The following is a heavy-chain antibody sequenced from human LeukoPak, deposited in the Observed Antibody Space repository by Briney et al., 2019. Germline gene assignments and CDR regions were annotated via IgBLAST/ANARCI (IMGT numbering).Heavy chain of an antibody. V-gene: IGHV1-46*01. J-gene: IGHJ4*02. CDR2: INPSGGST. Sequence: ASVKVSCKASGYTFTSYYMHWVRQAPGQGLEWMGIINPSGGSTSYAQKFQGRVTMTRDTSISTAYMELSRLRSDDTAVYYCARGYSGYDVAFDYWGQGTLVTVSS. CDR1: GYTFTSYY. D-gene: IGHD5-12*01. CDR3: ARGYSGYDVAFDY.